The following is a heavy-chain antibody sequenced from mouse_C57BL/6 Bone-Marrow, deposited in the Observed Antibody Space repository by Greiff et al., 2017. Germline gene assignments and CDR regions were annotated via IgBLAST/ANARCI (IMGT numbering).Heavy chain of an antibody. CDR1: GYTFTSYW. V-gene: IGHV1-55*01. CDR2: IYPTSGRT. J-gene: IGHJ2*01. CDR3: ARSGPLGRSFDY. Sequence: QVQLQQPGAELVKPGAAVKRSCKASGYTFTSYWITWVKQRPGQGLEWIGDIYPTSGRTNYNEKFKRKAILTVDTASNTAYMQLSSLTSEDCAVFYCARSGPLGRSFDYWGQGTTLTVSS. D-gene: IGHD4-1*01.